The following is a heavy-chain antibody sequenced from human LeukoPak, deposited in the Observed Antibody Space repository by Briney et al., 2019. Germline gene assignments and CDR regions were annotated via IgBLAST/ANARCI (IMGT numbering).Heavy chain of an antibody. CDR1: GFTVSSNY. CDR2: IYSGGST. V-gene: IGHV3-53*01. D-gene: IGHD3-3*01. CDR3: ARGEEVYYDFWSGYYFDY. J-gene: IGHJ4*02. Sequence: PGGSLRLSCAASGFTVSSNYTSWVRQAPGKGLEWVSVIYSGGSTYYADSVKGRFTISRDNSKNTLYLQMNSLRAEDTAVYYCARGEEVYYDFWSGYYFDYWGQGTLVTVSS.